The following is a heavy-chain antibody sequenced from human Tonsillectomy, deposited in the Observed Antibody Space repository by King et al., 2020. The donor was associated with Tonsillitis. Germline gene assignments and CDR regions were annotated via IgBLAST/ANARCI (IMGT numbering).Heavy chain of an antibody. V-gene: IGHV3-30*03. CDR1: GFTFSSYA. D-gene: IGHD6-13*01. Sequence: VQLVESGGGVVQPGRSLRLSCAASGFTFSSYAMHWVRQAPGKGLEWVAFISYDARNKYYADSVKGRFTISRDNSKNTLYLQMNSLRAEDTAVYYCARVEGYTSSWYDYWGQGTLVTVSS. CDR3: ARVEGYTSSWYDY. CDR2: ISYDARNK. J-gene: IGHJ4*02.